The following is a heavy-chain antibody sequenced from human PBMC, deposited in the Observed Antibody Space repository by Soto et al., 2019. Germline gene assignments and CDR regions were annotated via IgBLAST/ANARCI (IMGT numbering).Heavy chain of an antibody. CDR2: IYDSGTA. D-gene: IGHD1-26*01. Sequence: SETLSLTCTVSGGSIRSYYRSWIRQPPGKGLEWIGHIYDSGTANYNPSLKSRVTISVDTSKNQFSLNLSSVTAADTAMYYCYGSGGNWGLGTLVTVSS. V-gene: IGHV4-59*01. CDR3: YGSGGN. J-gene: IGHJ4*02. CDR1: GGSIRSYY.